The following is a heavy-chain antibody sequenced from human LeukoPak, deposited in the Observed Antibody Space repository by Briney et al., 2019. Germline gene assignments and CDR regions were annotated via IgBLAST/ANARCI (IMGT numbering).Heavy chain of an antibody. CDR1: GGSISGYY. CDR3: ARLSRIAAAGSYSYHSMDV. CDR2: IYYSGST. Sequence: SETLSLTCTVSGGSISGYYWSWIRQPPGEGLEWIGFIYYSGSTNYNPSLKSRLTISVDTSKDQFSLKLSSVTAADTAVYYCARLSRIAAAGSYSYHSMDVWGQGTTVTVSS. J-gene: IGHJ6*03. D-gene: IGHD6-13*01. V-gene: IGHV4-59*08.